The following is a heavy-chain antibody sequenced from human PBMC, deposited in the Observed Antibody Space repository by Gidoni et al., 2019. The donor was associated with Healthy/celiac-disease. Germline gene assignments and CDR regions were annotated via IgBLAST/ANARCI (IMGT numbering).Heavy chain of an antibody. CDR2: ISSSSSYT. CDR1: GFTFSDYY. D-gene: IGHD2-21*01. CDR3: ARDRGDSHAFDI. V-gene: IGHV3-11*05. Sequence: QVQLVESGGGLVKPGGSLSLSCAASGFTFSDYYMSWIRQAPGKGLEWVSYISSSSSYTNYADSVKGRFTISRDNAKNSLYLQMNSLRAEDTAVYYCARDRGDSHAFDIWGQGTMVTVSS. J-gene: IGHJ3*02.